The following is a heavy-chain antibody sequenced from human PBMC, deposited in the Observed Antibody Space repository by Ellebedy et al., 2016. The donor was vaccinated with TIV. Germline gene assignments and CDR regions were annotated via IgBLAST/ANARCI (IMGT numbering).Heavy chain of an antibody. Sequence: GGSLRLSCAASGFTFSSYAMGWVRQAPGKGLEWVSVISGSGGNTYYADSVKGRFTISRGNSKNTLYFQMNSLRAEDTAVYYCAKSHDSSGYHYVGAFDIWGQGTMVTVSS. CDR1: GFTFSSYA. D-gene: IGHD3-22*01. CDR2: ISGSGGNT. J-gene: IGHJ3*02. CDR3: AKSHDSSGYHYVGAFDI. V-gene: IGHV3-23*01.